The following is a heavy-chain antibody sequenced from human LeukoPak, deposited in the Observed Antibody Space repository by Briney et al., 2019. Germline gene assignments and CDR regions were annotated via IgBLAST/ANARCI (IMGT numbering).Heavy chain of an antibody. V-gene: IGHV3-21*01. CDR1: GFTFSSYS. CDR3: ASGSYGQFDY. D-gene: IGHD5-18*01. Sequence: GGSLRLSCAASGFTFSSYSMNWVRQAPGKGLEWVSSISNSNNYIYYADSVKGRFTISRDNAKNSLYLQMSGLRDEDTAVYYCASGSYGQFDYWGQGTLVTVSS. J-gene: IGHJ4*02. CDR2: ISNSNNYI.